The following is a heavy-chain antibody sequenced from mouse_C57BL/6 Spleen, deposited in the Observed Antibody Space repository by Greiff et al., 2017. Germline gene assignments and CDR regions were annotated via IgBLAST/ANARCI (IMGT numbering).Heavy chain of an antibody. Sequence: EVQLQQSGPVLVKPGASVKMSCKASGYTFTDYYMNWVKQSHGKSLEWIGVINPYNGGTSYNQKFKGKATLTVDKSSSTAYMELNSLTSEDSAVYYCARGYYGSRPWYFDVWGTGTTVTVSS. J-gene: IGHJ1*03. V-gene: IGHV1-19*01. CDR1: GYTFTDYY. CDR3: ARGYYGSRPWYFDV. D-gene: IGHD1-1*01. CDR2: INPYNGGT.